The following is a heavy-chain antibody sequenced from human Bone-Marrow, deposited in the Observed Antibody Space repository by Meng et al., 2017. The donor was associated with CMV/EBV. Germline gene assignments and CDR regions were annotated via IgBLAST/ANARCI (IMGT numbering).Heavy chain of an antibody. V-gene: IGHV4-39*07. CDR1: GGSISSSSYY. CDR3: ARGEVRYFDWLLRGTNGGMDV. D-gene: IGHD3-9*01. Sequence: SETLSLTCTVSGGSISSSSYYWGWIRQPPGKGLEWIGSIYYSGSTYYNPSLKSRVTISVDTSKNQFSLKLSSVTAADTAVYYCARGEVRYFDWLLRGTNGGMDVWGQGTTVTVSS. CDR2: IYYSGST. J-gene: IGHJ6*02.